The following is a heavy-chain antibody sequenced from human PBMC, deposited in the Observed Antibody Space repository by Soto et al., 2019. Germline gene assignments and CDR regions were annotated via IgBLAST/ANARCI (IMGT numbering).Heavy chain of an antibody. Sequence: PGGSLRLSCAASGFTFRNYGMNWVRQAPGKGLEWVSYIGIGSSTKYYADSVKGRFTISRDNAKNSLYLQMNSLRAEDTAVYYCAKPIEAGTRPGAFDIWGQGTMVTVSS. V-gene: IGHV3-48*01. CDR2: IGIGSSTK. CDR1: GFTFRNYG. CDR3: AKPIEAGTRPGAFDI. J-gene: IGHJ3*02. D-gene: IGHD1-1*01.